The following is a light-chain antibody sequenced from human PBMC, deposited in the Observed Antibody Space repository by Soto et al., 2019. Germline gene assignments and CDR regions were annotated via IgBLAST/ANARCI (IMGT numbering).Light chain of an antibody. CDR3: QQYGSSPRT. Sequence: EIVLTQSLGTLSLSPGERATLSCRASQSVNTNYIAWYQQKPGQAPRLLIYGASYRATGIPDRFSGSGSGTAFTLTISRLEHEDFAVYYCQQYGSSPRTFGQGTKVEIK. J-gene: IGKJ1*01. CDR2: GAS. CDR1: QSVNTNY. V-gene: IGKV3-20*01.